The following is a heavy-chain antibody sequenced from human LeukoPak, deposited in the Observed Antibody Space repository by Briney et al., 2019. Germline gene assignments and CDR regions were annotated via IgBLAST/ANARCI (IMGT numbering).Heavy chain of an antibody. CDR1: GFTFSSYS. D-gene: IGHD3-16*01. CDR2: ISRSSSTI. CDR3: ARDASGALGY. V-gene: IGHV3-48*01. J-gene: IGHJ4*02. Sequence: GGSLRLSCAASGFTFSSYSLNWARQAPGKGLEWVSYISRSSSTIYYADSVKGRFTISRDNAKNSLYLQMNSLRAEDTAVYYCARDASGALGYWGQGTRVTVSS.